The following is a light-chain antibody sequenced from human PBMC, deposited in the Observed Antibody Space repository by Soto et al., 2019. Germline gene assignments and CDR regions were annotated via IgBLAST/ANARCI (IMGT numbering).Light chain of an antibody. CDR3: NSYAGNIGYV. V-gene: IGLV2-14*03. CDR1: SSDVGAYNY. CDR2: GVS. J-gene: IGLJ1*01. Sequence: QSALTQPASVSGSPGQSITISCTGTSSDVGAYNYVSWYQQHPGKAPKLMIYGVSNRPSGISNRFSGSKSGNTASLTISGLQPEDEAGYYCNSYAGNIGYVFGTGTKLTVL.